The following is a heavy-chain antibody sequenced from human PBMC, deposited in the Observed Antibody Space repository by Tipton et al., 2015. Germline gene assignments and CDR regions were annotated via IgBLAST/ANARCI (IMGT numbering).Heavy chain of an antibody. CDR3: ARGNANSSTWHFDY. D-gene: IGHD2-2*01. CDR2: INHSGST. Sequence: GLVKPSETLSLTCGVHGESFSTFYWNWIRQPPGGGLEWIGEINHSGSTTHNPSLKSRVTMSVDTSKNQISLKLISVTAADTAIYYCARGNANSSTWHFDYWGQGSMVTVSS. CDR1: GESFSTFY. V-gene: IGHV4-34*10. J-gene: IGHJ4*02.